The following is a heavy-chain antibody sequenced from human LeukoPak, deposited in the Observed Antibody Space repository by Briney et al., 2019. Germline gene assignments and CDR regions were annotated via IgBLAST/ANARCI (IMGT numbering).Heavy chain of an antibody. CDR3: TRSIYDGTYFDY. Sequence: GESLKISCQVSGYNFTNYWIGWVRQVPGKGLEWMGILHPGDFDSRYSPSFQGQVTISVDKSISTAYLQWSSLKASDTAMYYCTRSIYDGTYFDYWGQGTLVTVSS. CDR1: GYNFTNYW. D-gene: IGHD3-16*01. CDR2: LHPGDFDS. V-gene: IGHV5-51*01. J-gene: IGHJ4*02.